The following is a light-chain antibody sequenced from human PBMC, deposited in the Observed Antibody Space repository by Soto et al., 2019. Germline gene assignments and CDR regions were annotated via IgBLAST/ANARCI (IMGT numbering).Light chain of an antibody. J-gene: IGLJ2*01. CDR3: SSYAGSNNLV. CDR1: SSDVGGYKY. V-gene: IGLV2-8*01. CDR2: EVS. Sequence: QSVLTQSPSASGSPGQSVTISCTGTSSDVGGYKYVSWYQQHPGKAPKLMIYEVSKRPSGVPDRFSGSKSGNTASLTVSGLQAEDEADYYCSSYAGSNNLVFGGGTKLTVL.